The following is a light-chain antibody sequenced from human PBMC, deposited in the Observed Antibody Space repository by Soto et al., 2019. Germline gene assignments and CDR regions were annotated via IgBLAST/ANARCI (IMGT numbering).Light chain of an antibody. V-gene: IGKV1-5*03. J-gene: IGKJ4*01. CDR1: QSISSW. CDR2: KAS. Sequence: DIQMTQSPSTLSASVGDRVTITCRASQSISSWLAWYQQKPGKAPKLLIYKASNLESGVPSRFSGSGSGTEFTLTISSLQPDDFATYYCQQYNSYPTFGGGTKVEIK. CDR3: QQYNSYPT.